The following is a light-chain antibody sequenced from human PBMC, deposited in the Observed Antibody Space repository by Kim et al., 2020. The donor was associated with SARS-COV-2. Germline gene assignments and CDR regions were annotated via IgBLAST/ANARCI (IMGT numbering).Light chain of an antibody. CDR3: CSSGGSHILA. CDR2: DVN. Sequence: SALAQPRSVSGSPGQSVTISCTGTTTDVTDYNYVSWYQHHPGKAPKLIIFDVNRRPSGVPDRFSGSKSGDTASLTISGLQAEDEADYSCCSSGGSHILAFGGGTQVTVL. CDR1: TTDVTDYNY. J-gene: IGLJ3*02. V-gene: IGLV2-11*01.